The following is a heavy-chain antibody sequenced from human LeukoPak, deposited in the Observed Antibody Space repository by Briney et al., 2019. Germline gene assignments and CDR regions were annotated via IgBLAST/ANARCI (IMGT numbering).Heavy chain of an antibody. CDR2: ISYDGSNK. D-gene: IGHD4-17*01. J-gene: IGHJ4*02. V-gene: IGHV3-30-3*01. CDR1: GFTFSSYA. Sequence: GGSLRLSCAASGFTFSSYAMHWVRQAPGKGLEWVAVISYDGSNKYYADSVKGRFTISRDNSKNTLYLQMNSLRAEDTAVYYCARGPYGDYRSFDYWGQGTLVTVSS. CDR3: ARGPYGDYRSFDY.